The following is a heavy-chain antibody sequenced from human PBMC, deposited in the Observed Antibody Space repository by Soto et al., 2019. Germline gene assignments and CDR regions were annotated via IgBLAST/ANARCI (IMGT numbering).Heavy chain of an antibody. CDR1: GGTFSSYA. CDR3: SPWLANGGKFDP. CDR2: IIPIFGTA. D-gene: IGHD6-19*01. Sequence: QVQLVQSGAEVKKPGSSVKVSCKASGGTFSSYAISWVRQAPGQGLEWMGGIIPIFGTANYAQKFQGRVTITADESTRTAYMEVSSLRSEDTAVYYCSPWLANGGKFDPWGQGTLVTVSS. V-gene: IGHV1-69*12. J-gene: IGHJ5*02.